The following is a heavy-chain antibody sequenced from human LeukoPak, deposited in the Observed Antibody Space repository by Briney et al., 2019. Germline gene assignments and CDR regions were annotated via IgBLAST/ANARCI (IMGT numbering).Heavy chain of an antibody. CDR3: ATRWARYCSSTSCQPFDY. J-gene: IGHJ4*02. V-gene: IGHV1-24*01. D-gene: IGHD2-2*01. CDR1: GYTPTELS. CDR2: FDPEDGET. Sequence: ASVKVSCKVSGYTPTELSMHWVRQAPGKGLEWMGGFDPEDGETIYAQKFQGRVTMTEDTSTDTAYMELSSPRSEDTAVYYCATRWARYCSSTSCQPFDYWGQGTLVTVSS.